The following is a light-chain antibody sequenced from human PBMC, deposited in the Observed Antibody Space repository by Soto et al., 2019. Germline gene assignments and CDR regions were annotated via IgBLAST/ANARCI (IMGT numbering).Light chain of an antibody. CDR2: GAS. CDR3: QKYSSSHRYT. Sequence: EIVLTQSPGTLSLSPGERATLSCRASQSVSSSYLAWYQQKPGQAPRLLIYGASSRATGIPDRFSGSGSGTDFTLTISRLEPEDFAVYYCQKYSSSHRYTFGQGTKLEIK. CDR1: QSVSSSY. V-gene: IGKV3-20*01. J-gene: IGKJ2*01.